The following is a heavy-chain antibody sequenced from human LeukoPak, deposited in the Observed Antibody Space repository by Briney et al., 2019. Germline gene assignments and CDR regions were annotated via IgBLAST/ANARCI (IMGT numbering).Heavy chain of an antibody. V-gene: IGHV1-69*13. CDR1: GGTFSSYA. CDR3: ARGPEYYDFWSGYYATYYYYGMDV. J-gene: IGHJ6*02. D-gene: IGHD3-3*01. Sequence: SVKVSCKASGGTFSSYAISWVRQAPGQGLEWMGGIIPIFGTANYAQKFQGRVTITADESTSTAYVELSSLRSEDTAVYYCARGPEYYDFWSGYYATYYYYGMDVWGQGTTVTVSS. CDR2: IIPIFGTA.